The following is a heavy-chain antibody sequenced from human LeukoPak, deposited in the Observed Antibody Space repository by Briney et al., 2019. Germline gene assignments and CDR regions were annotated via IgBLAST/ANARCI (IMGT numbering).Heavy chain of an antibody. J-gene: IGHJ5*02. CDR2: IYYSGST. CDR1: GGSISSSSYY. CDR3: ARDPPYSSSWSYNWFDP. Sequence: SETLSLTCTVSGGSISSSSYYWGWIRQPPGKGLEWIGSIYYSGSTYYNPSLKSRVTISVDTSKNQFSLKLSSVTAADTAVYYCARDPPYSSSWSYNWFDPWGQGTLVTVSS. V-gene: IGHV4-39*07. D-gene: IGHD6-13*01.